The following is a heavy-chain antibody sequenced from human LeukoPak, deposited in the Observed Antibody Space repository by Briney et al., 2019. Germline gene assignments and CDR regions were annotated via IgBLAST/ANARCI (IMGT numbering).Heavy chain of an antibody. Sequence: PGGSLRLSCAASGFTFSSYAMSWVRQAPGKGLEWVSAISGSGGSTYYADSVKGRFTISRDNSKNTLYLQMNSLRGEDTAVYYCAKDAYYYDSSGYYAAIDYWGQGTLVTVSS. CDR2: ISGSGGST. CDR1: GFTFSSYA. CDR3: AKDAYYYDSSGYYAAIDY. V-gene: IGHV3-23*01. J-gene: IGHJ4*02. D-gene: IGHD3-22*01.